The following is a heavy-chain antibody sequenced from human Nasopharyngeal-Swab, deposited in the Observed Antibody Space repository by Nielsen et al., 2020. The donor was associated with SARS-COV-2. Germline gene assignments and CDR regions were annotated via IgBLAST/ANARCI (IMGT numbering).Heavy chain of an antibody. J-gene: IGHJ4*02. CDR1: GFTFSSYE. V-gene: IGHV3-48*03. D-gene: IGHD2-2*01. CDR2: ISSSGSTI. CDR3: ARYCSTTSCPRGFDY. Sequence: GESLKISCAASGFTFSSYEMNWVRQAPGKGLEWVSYISSSGSTIYYADSVKGRFTISRDNAKNSLYLQMNSLRAEDTAVYYCARYCSTTSCPRGFDYWGQGTLVTVSS.